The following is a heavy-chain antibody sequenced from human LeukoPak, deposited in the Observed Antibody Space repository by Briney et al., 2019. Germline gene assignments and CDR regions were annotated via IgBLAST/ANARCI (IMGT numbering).Heavy chain of an antibody. V-gene: IGHV1-8*01. CDR3: ARESERNDGWFDP. J-gene: IGHJ5*02. D-gene: IGHD1-1*01. CDR2: VSSKTCRT. Sequence: ASVLVFCRASGYTYRSHDINWVRQATGQGLEWMGWVSSKTCRTGYAQKFQGRVYMTTNASLSTAYMELSSLRSDDTAVYFCARESERNDGWFDPWGQGTLVTVSS. CDR1: GYTYRSHD.